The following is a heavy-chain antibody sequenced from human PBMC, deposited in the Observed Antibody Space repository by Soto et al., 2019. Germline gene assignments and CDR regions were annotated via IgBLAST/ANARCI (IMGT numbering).Heavy chain of an antibody. D-gene: IGHD6-13*01. Sequence: EVQLVESGGGLVQPGGSLRLSCAASGFTVSSNYMSWVRQAPGKGLEWVSGIYSGGSTYYADAVKGRVTISRHNSKNTLYLQMNSLGADDTAVYYCARALTAYSRGDAFDIWGQGTMVTVSS. V-gene: IGHV3-53*04. J-gene: IGHJ3*02. CDR3: ARALTAYSRGDAFDI. CDR1: GFTVSSNY. CDR2: IYSGGST.